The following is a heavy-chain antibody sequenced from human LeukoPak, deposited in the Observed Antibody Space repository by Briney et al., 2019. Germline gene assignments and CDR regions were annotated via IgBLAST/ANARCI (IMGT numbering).Heavy chain of an antibody. CDR1: GGSFSGYY. CDR3: ARAQIRGNYVDMVDH. Sequence: PSETLSLTCAVYGGSFSGYYWSWIRQPPGKGLEWIGEINHSGSTNYNPSLKSRVTISVDTSKNQFSLKLSSVTAADTAVYYCARAQIRGNYVDMVDHWGQGTLVTVSS. J-gene: IGHJ4*02. CDR2: INHSGST. D-gene: IGHD3-16*01. V-gene: IGHV4-34*01.